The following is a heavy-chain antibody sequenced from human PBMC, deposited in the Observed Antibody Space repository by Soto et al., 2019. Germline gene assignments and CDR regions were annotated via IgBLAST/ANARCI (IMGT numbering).Heavy chain of an antibody. CDR2: IIPIFGTA. Sequence: SVKVSCKASGGTFSSYAISWVRQAPGQGLEWMGGIIPIFGTANYAQKFQGRVTITADESTSTAYMELSSLRSEDTAVYYCARVGRGGIVVVPAAIENYYYGMDVWGQGTTVTVSS. CDR1: GGTFSSYA. V-gene: IGHV1-69*13. J-gene: IGHJ6*02. CDR3: ARVGRGGIVVVPAAIENYYYGMDV. D-gene: IGHD2-2*01.